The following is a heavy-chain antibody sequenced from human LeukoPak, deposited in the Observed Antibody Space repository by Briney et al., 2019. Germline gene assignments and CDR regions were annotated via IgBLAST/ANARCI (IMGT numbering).Heavy chain of an antibody. CDR1: GFTFSSYW. J-gene: IGHJ1*01. CDR2: INTDGSST. D-gene: IGHD2-2*01. Sequence: GGSLRLSCAASGFTFSSYWMHWVRQAPGKGLVWVSRINTDGSSTSYADSVKGRFTISRDNPKNTLYLQMNSLRAEDTAVYYCARDFLYCSSARCSSAGYFQHWGQGTLVTVSS. CDR3: ARDFLYCSSARCSSAGYFQH. V-gene: IGHV3-74*01.